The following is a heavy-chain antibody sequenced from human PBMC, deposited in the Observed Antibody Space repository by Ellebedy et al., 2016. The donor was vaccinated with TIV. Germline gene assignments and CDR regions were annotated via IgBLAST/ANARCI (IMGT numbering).Heavy chain of an antibody. V-gene: IGHV3-11*06. Sequence: PGGSLRLSCAASGFTFSDYYMSWIRQAPGKGLEWVSYISSSSSSTNYADSVKGRFTISRDNSKNSLYLRMNNLRAEDTAVYYCSRDSYGSGSYSSDWGQGTLVTVSS. D-gene: IGHD3-10*01. J-gene: IGHJ4*02. CDR2: ISSSSSST. CDR3: SRDSYGSGSYSSD. CDR1: GFTFSDYY.